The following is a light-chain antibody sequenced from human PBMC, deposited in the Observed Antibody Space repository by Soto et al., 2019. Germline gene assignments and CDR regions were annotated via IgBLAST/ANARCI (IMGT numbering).Light chain of an antibody. CDR2: AAS. CDR3: LQDYNYPIT. V-gene: IGKV1-6*01. Sequence: AIQLTQSPSSLSASVGYRVTITCRASQGISSFLAWYQQKPGKAPKLLIYAASTLQSGVPSRFSGSGSGTDFTLTISSLQPEDFTTYYCLQDYNYPITFGQGTRREIK. J-gene: IGKJ5*01. CDR1: QGISSF.